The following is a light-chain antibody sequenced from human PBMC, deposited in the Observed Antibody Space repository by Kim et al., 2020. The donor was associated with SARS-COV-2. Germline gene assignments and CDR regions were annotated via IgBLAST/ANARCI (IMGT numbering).Light chain of an antibody. Sequence: SPGERATLSCRASRSLTTNYLAWYQQRPGQAPRLLIYGTSVRATDIPDRFSGSGSGTDFSLTINRLDPEDFAVYSCQQYDTSPLTFGQGTKVDIK. V-gene: IGKV3-20*01. CDR3: QQYDTSPLT. J-gene: IGKJ1*01. CDR1: RSLTTNY. CDR2: GTS.